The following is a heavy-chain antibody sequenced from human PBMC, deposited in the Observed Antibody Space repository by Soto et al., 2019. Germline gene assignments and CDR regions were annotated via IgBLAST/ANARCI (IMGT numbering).Heavy chain of an antibody. J-gene: IGHJ6*02. CDR2: INHSGST. V-gene: IGHV4-34*01. Sequence: PAETLSLTCAVYGVSFSGYYWSWIRQPPGKGLEWIGEINHSGSTNYNPSLKSRVTISVDTSKNQFSLKPSSVTAADTAVYYCARGRGAPPEYCSSTSCYKSGYYYYGMDVWGQGTTVTVSS. D-gene: IGHD2-2*02. CDR3: ARGRGAPPEYCSSTSCYKSGYYYYGMDV. CDR1: GVSFSGYY.